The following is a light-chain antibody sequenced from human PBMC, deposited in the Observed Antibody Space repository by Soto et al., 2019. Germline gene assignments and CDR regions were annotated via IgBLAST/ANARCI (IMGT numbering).Light chain of an antibody. Sequence: IVMTQSPATLSVSPGERATLSCRASQSVSSNLAWYQQKPGQAPRLLIYGASTRATGIPARFSGSGSGTEFTLTISSLQSEDFAVYHCQQYNNWPPTFGGGTKVEIQ. J-gene: IGKJ4*01. V-gene: IGKV3-15*01. CDR1: QSVSSN. CDR2: GAS. CDR3: QQYNNWPPT.